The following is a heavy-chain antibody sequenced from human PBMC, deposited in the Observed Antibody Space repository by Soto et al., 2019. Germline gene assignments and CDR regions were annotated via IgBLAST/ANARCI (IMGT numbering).Heavy chain of an antibody. V-gene: IGHV2-5*02. CDR1: GFSLSTSGVG. J-gene: IGHJ4*02. CDR2: FYWDDDR. CDR3: AHGSSIVGAPAFDY. Sequence: QITLKESGPTLVKPTQTLTLTCTFSGFSLSTSGVGVGWVRQPPGKALEWLTLFYWDDDRRYNPSLKSRLTFSKDTSKNPVVLRMTNMDPVDTAIYYCAHGSSIVGAPAFDYWGQGILVTVSS. D-gene: IGHD1-26*01.